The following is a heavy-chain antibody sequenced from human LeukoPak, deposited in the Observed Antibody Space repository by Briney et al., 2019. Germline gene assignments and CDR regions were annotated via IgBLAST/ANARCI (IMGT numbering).Heavy chain of an antibody. V-gene: IGHV4-59*08. CDR2: IYYSGST. J-gene: IGHJ6*02. Sequence: PSETLSLTCTVSGGSISSYYWSWIRQPPGKGLEWIGYIYYSGSTNYNPSLKSRVTISVDTSKNQFSLKLSSVTAADTAVYYCASTVSKYYYGMDVWGQGTTVTVSS. D-gene: IGHD2-2*01. CDR1: GGSISSYY. CDR3: ASTVSKYYYGMDV.